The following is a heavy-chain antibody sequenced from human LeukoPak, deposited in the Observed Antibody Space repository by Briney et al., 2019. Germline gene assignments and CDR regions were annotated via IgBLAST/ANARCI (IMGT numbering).Heavy chain of an antibody. J-gene: IGHJ5*02. D-gene: IGHD6-13*01. Sequence: ASVKVSCKASGYTFTEYYMHWVRQAPGQGLEWIGWINPKSGGTTYAQKFQGRVTMTRDTSINAAYMELSRLTSDDTAVYYCARDSWARQQLALVPWGQGTLVTVSS. CDR2: INPKSGGT. CDR3: ARDSWARQQLALVP. CDR1: GYTFTEYY. V-gene: IGHV1-2*02.